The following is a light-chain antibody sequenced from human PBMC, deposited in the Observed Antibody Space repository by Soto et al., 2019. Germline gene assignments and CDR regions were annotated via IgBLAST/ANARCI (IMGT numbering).Light chain of an antibody. CDR2: AAS. V-gene: IGKV3-20*01. J-gene: IGKJ1*01. CDR3: QEYGRSPWT. CDR1: QSVSSSY. Sequence: EIVLTQSPGTLSLSPGERATLSCRASQSVSSSYLVWHQQKPGQAPRLLIYAASRRATGIPDRFRGSVSGTDITLTISRLEPEDFAVYYCQEYGRSPWTFGLGTKVDIK.